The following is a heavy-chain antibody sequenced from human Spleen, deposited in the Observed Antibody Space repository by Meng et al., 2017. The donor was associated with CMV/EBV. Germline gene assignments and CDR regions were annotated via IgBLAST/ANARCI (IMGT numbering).Heavy chain of an antibody. D-gene: IGHD1-26*01. CDR3: ARTQTPAHSGSYRYYYYYAMDV. V-gene: IGHV1-2*02. Sequence: ASVKVSCKASGYTFTGYFMHWVRQAPGQGLEWMGWINPNSGGTNYAQKFQGRVTMPRDTSINTAYMELSKLRSDDTAVYYCARTQTPAHSGSYRYYYYYAMDVWGQGTTVTVSS. CDR2: INPNSGGT. CDR1: GYTFTGYF. J-gene: IGHJ6*02.